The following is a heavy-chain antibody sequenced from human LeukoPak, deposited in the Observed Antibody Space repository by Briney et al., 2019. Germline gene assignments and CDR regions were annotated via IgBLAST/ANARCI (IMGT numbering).Heavy chain of an antibody. D-gene: IGHD5-18*01. Sequence: SETLSLTCAVYGGSFSGYYWSWIRQPPGKGLEWIGEINHSGSTNYNPSLKSRVTISVDTSKNQFSLKLSSVTAADTAVYYCARVRTDTAMGTRWFDPWGQGTLVTVSS. J-gene: IGHJ5*02. CDR3: ARVRTDTAMGTRWFDP. V-gene: IGHV4-34*01. CDR2: INHSGST. CDR1: GGSFSGYY.